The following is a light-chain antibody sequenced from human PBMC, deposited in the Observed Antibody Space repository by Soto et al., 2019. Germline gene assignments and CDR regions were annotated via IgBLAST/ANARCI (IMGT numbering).Light chain of an antibody. CDR1: SSDVGAYNY. CDR3: SSFARSTTRVV. CDR2: DVS. V-gene: IGLV2-14*03. J-gene: IGLJ1*01. Sequence: QSVLTQPASVSGSPGQSITISCTGTSSDVGAYNYVSWYQQHPGKAPKLIIYDVSNRPSGVSNRFSGSKSGNTASLTISGLQAEDEADYYCSSFARSTTRVVFGPGTKLTVL.